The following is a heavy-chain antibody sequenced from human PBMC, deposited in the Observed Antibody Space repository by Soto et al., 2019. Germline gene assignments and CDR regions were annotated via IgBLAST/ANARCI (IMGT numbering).Heavy chain of an antibody. CDR2: IYYSGST. CDR3: ARDGQTIFGRYGMDV. Sequence: SETLSLTCTVSGGSISSYYWSWIRQPPGKGLEWIGYIYYSGSTNYNPSLKSRVTISVDTSKNQFSLKLSSVTAADTAVYYCARDGQTIFGRYGMDVWGQGTTVTVS. V-gene: IGHV4-59*01. D-gene: IGHD3-3*01. CDR1: GGSISSYY. J-gene: IGHJ6*02.